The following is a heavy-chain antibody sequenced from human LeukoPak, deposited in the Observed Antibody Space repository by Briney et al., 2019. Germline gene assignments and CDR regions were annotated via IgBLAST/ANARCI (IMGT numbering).Heavy chain of an antibody. CDR2: ISTYNGNT. V-gene: IGHV1-18*01. CDR1: GYTFTSYG. J-gene: IGHJ6*03. D-gene: IGHD5-24*01. Sequence: ASVKVSCKASGYTFTSYGISWVRQAPGQGLEWMGWISTYNGNTNYAQKFQGRVTMTTDTSTSTAYMELRSLRSDDTAVYYCARLPWATGYYYMDVWGKGTTVTVSS. CDR3: ARLPWATGYYYMDV.